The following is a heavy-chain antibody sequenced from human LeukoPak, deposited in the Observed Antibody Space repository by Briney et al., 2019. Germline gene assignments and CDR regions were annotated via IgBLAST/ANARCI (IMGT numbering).Heavy chain of an antibody. CDR3: ARENGFDY. J-gene: IGHJ4*02. D-gene: IGHD2-8*01. V-gene: IGHV3-30*04. Sequence: PGRSLRLSCAASGFTFSSYAMHWVRQAPGKGLEWVAVISYDGSNKYYADSVKGRFTISRDNSKNTLYLQMNSLRAEDTAMYYCARENGFDYWGQGTLVTVSS. CDR2: ISYDGSNK. CDR1: GFTFSSYA.